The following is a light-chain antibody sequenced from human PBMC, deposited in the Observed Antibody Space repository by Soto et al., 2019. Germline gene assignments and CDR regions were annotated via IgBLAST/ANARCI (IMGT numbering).Light chain of an antibody. J-gene: IGLJ2*01. CDR3: SSYAGNNILI. V-gene: IGLV2-8*01. CDR1: SSDVGGYNH. Sequence: QSALTQPPSASGSPGQSVTISCTGTSSDVGGYNHVSWYQHHPGKAPQLMIYEVDKRPSGVPDRFSGSRSGNTASLTVSWLQAEYEADYYCSSYAGNNILIFGGGTKLTVL. CDR2: EVD.